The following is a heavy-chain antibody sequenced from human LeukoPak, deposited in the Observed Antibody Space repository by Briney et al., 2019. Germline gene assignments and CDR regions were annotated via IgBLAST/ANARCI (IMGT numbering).Heavy chain of an antibody. Sequence: SETLSLTCTVSGGSISSGGHYWSWIRQHPGKGLEWIGYIYYSGSTYYNPSLKSRVTISVDTSKNQFSLKLSSVTAADTAVYYCARSATMVVAPNWFDPWGQGTLVTVSS. CDR1: GGSISSGGHY. CDR3: ARSATMVVAPNWFDP. CDR2: IYYSGST. J-gene: IGHJ5*02. V-gene: IGHV4-31*03. D-gene: IGHD3-10*01.